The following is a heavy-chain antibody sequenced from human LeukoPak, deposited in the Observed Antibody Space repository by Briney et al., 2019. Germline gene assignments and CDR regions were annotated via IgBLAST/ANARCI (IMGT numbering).Heavy chain of an antibody. V-gene: IGHV3-48*04. Sequence: GGSLRLSCEASGFSFTNAWMNWVRQAPGKGLEWISYISSSGSSLYYADSVKGRFTISRDNAKNSLYLQMNSLTAEDTGIYYCARVSALDYWGRGTLVTVSS. CDR3: ARVSALDY. CDR1: GFSFTNAW. CDR2: ISSSGSSL. J-gene: IGHJ4*02.